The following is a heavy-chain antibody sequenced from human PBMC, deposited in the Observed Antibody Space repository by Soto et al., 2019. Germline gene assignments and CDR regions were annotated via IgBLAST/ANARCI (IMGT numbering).Heavy chain of an antibody. CDR2: IYATGTT. Sequence: SETLSLTCTVSGASISGFYWGWIRKSAGKGLEWIGRIYATGTTDYNPSLKSRVMMSVDTSKKQFSLKLRSVTAADTAVYYCVRDGTKTLRDWFDPWGQGISVTVSS. D-gene: IGHD1-1*01. CDR1: GASISGFY. CDR3: VRDGTKTLRDWFDP. V-gene: IGHV4-4*07. J-gene: IGHJ5*02.